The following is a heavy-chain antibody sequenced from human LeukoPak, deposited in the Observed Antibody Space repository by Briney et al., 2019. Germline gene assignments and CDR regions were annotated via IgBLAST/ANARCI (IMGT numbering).Heavy chain of an antibody. Sequence: SETLSLTCAVYGGSFSGYYWSWIRQPPGKGLEWIGEINHSGSTNYNPSLKSRVTIPVDTSKNQFSLKLSSVTAADTAVYYCARGRFAPAPVYWGQGTLVTVSS. V-gene: IGHV4-34*01. CDR1: GGSFSGYY. J-gene: IGHJ4*02. CDR2: INHSGST. CDR3: ARGRFAPAPVY. D-gene: IGHD3-10*01.